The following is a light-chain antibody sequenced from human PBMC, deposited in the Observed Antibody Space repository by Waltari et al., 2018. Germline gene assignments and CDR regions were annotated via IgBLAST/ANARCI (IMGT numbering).Light chain of an antibody. V-gene: IGKV4-1*01. J-gene: IGKJ2*02. CDR2: WAS. CDR1: QSVLYCSNNKNY. Sequence: DIVMTQSPDSLAVSLGERATINCKSSQSVLYCSNNKNYLAWYQQKPGQPPKLLIYWASTRESGVPDRFSGGGSGTDFTLTISSLQAEDVAVYYCQQYYSTPGCTFGQGTKLEIK. CDR3: QQYYSTPGCT.